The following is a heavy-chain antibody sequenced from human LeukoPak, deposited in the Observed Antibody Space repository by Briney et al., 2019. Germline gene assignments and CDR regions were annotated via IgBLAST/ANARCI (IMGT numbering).Heavy chain of an antibody. CDR3: AKDLHGGYSSDY. D-gene: IGHD4-23*01. Sequence: PGGSLRLPCAASGFTFNNFGMHWVRQAPGKGLEWVSFIGYEGVHKYYADSVKGRFTISKDNSKATLYLQMNSLRPVDTAVYYCAKDLHGGYSSDYWGQGTLVTVFS. CDR2: IGYEGVHK. CDR1: GFTFNNFG. J-gene: IGHJ4*02. V-gene: IGHV3-30*02.